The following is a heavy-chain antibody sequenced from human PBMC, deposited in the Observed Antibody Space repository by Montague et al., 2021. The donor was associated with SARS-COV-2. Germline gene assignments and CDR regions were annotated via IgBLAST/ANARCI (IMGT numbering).Heavy chain of an antibody. J-gene: IGHJ4*02. CDR3: ARSQHCGSDCYFAY. CDR2: INPADSQT. CDR1: GYDFTRYW. V-gene: IGHV5-10-1*01. D-gene: IGHD2-21*02. Sequence: QSGAEVKKSGESLRISCRGSGYDFTRYWISWMRQMPGKGLEWMGRINPADSQTNYSPSFQGQVTISVDKSITTAYLQWSSLKPSDTAIYYCARSQHCGSDCYFAYWGQGSLVTVSS.